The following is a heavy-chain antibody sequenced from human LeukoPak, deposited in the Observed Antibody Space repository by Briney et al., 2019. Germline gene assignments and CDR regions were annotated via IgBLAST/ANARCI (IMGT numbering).Heavy chain of an antibody. D-gene: IGHD3-16*01. CDR1: GFTFSDYY. Sequence: KPGGSLRLSCAASGFTFSDYYMSWIRQAPGKGLEWVSYISSSSSTIYYADSVKGRFTISRDNAKNSLYLQMNSLRDEDTAVYYCARGSMHVYHLYTDYWGQGTLVTVSS. CDR3: ARGSMHVYHLYTDY. J-gene: IGHJ4*02. V-gene: IGHV3-11*04. CDR2: ISSSSSTI.